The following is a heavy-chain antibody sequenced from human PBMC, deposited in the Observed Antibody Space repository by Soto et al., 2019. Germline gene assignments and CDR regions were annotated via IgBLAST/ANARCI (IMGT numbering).Heavy chain of an antibody. J-gene: IGHJ4*02. CDR3: ARDWWEEPAGKETVSQFDY. D-gene: IGHD6-13*01. V-gene: IGHV3-33*01. Sequence: QVHLVESGGGVVQPGRSLTLSCTASGFAFSNYGIHWVRQAPGRGLEWVAVIWSDGTKKFYAGSVRGRFTISRDNSNNTLYLQMNSLRAEDTAVYYCARDWWEEPAGKETVSQFDYWGQGTLVTVSS. CDR1: GFAFSNYG. CDR2: IWSDGTKK.